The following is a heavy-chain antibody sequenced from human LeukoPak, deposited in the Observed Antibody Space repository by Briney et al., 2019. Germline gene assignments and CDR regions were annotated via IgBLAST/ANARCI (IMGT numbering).Heavy chain of an antibody. Sequence: SETLSLTCAVYGGSFSGHYWSWIRQPPGKGLEWVGEINHSGSTNYNPSLKSRVTISVDTSKNQFSLKLSSVTAADTAVYYCARQRRHSSGSYLGYYYYYYMDVWGKGTTVTISS. D-gene: IGHD3-10*01. CDR2: INHSGST. CDR1: GGSFSGHY. V-gene: IGHV4-34*01. J-gene: IGHJ6*03. CDR3: ARQRRHSSGSYLGYYYYYYMDV.